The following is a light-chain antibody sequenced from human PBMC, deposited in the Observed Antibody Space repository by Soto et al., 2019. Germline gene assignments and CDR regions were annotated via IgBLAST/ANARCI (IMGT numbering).Light chain of an antibody. CDR2: EVS. CDR3: SSYTSSSIDYV. J-gene: IGLJ1*01. Sequence: QSALTQPASVSGSPGQSITISCTGTSSDVGGYNYVSWYQQHPGKAPKLMIYEVSNRPSGVSNRFSGCKSGNTASLTISGLQAEDEADYYCSSYTSSSIDYVFGTGTKLTVL. V-gene: IGLV2-14*01. CDR1: SSDVGGYNY.